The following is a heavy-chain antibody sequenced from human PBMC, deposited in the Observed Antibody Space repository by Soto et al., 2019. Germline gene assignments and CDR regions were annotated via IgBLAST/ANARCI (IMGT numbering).Heavy chain of an antibody. CDR3: AHGEYDFWSGSKNYYFDY. V-gene: IGHV2-5*02. CDR1: GFSLSTSGVG. D-gene: IGHD3-3*01. J-gene: IGHJ4*02. CDR2: IYWDDDK. Sequence: QITLKESGPTLVKPTQTLTLTCTFSGFSLSTSGVGVGWIRQPPGKALEWLALIYWDDDKRYSPSLKSRLTITKDTSKNQVVLTMTNMDPVDTATYYCAHGEYDFWSGSKNYYFDYWGQGTLVTVSS.